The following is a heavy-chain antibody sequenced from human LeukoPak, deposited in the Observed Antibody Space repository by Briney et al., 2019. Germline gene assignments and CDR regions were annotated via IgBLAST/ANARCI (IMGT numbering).Heavy chain of an antibody. D-gene: IGHD3-22*01. Sequence: GGSLRLSCAASGFTFSRYWMHWVHQAPGKGLVWVSRIKSDGSTNYADSVKGRFTISRDNAKNTVSLQMNSLRAEDTGVYYCARAPAEIGGYYPEYFRHWGQGTLVTVSS. V-gene: IGHV3-74*01. CDR3: ARAPAEIGGYYPEYFRH. CDR2: IKSDGST. CDR1: GFTFSRYW. J-gene: IGHJ1*01.